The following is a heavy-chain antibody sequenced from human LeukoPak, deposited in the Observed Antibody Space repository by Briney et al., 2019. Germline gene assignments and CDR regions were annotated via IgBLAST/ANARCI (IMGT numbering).Heavy chain of an antibody. Sequence: GASVKVSCKASGGTFSSYAISWVRQAPGQGLEWVGRIILILGIANYAQKFQGRVTITADKSTSTAYMELSSLRSEDTAVYYCAREDGTYYYDSSGYYQFDYWGQGTLVTVSS. V-gene: IGHV1-69*04. CDR1: GGTFSSYA. CDR2: IILILGIA. CDR3: AREDGTYYYDSSGYYQFDY. J-gene: IGHJ4*02. D-gene: IGHD3-22*01.